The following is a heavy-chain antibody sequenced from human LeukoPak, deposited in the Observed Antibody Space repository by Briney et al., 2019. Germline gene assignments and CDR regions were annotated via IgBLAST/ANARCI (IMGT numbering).Heavy chain of an antibody. Sequence: PSETLSLTCAVYGGSFSGYYWSWTRQPPGKGLEWIGEINHSGSTNYNPSLKSRVTISVDTSKNQFSLKLSSVTAADTAVYYCARVHRHTVTTDYYYYMDVWGKGTTVTVSS. D-gene: IGHD4-17*01. CDR3: ARVHRHTVTTDYYYYMDV. CDR1: GGSFSGYY. CDR2: INHSGST. J-gene: IGHJ6*03. V-gene: IGHV4-34*01.